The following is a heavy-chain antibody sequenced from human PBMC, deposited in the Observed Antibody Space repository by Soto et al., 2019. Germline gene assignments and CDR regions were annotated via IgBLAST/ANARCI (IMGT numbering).Heavy chain of an antibody. V-gene: IGHV4-59*01. Sequence: QVQLQESGPGLVKPSETLSLTCTVSGGSISSYYWSWIRHPPGKGLEWLGYMYYSGGTNYNPSVKSRINISADTSTNQFSLKLTSVTAADTAVYYCASLLAVAGAGGYFSYWGQGTLGTVSS. D-gene: IGHD6-19*01. CDR2: MYYSGGT. J-gene: IGHJ4*02. CDR1: GGSISSYY. CDR3: ASLLAVAGAGGYFSY.